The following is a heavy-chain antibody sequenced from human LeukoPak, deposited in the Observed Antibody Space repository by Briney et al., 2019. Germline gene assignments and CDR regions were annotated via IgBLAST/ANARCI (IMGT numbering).Heavy chain of an antibody. CDR3: ARAFRVPTSAKIFDF. Sequence: SETLSLTCTVYGGSMSGFDYYWSWLRQPPGKGLEWTGYIYYSGHTYYNPSLKSRISMSVDTSKNQFSLKLSSVTAADTAVYYCARAFRVPTSAKIFDFWGQGTLVTVSS. J-gene: IGHJ4*02. CDR2: IYYSGHT. V-gene: IGHV4-30-4*01. CDR1: GGSMSGFDYY. D-gene: IGHD1-26*01.